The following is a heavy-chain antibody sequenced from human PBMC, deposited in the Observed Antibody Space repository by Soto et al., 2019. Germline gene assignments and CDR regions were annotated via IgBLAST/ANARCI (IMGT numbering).Heavy chain of an antibody. CDR1: GYTFTSYG. D-gene: IGHD1-7*01. V-gene: IGHV1-18*01. Sequence: ASVKVSCKASGYTFTSYGISWVRQAPGQGLEWMGWISAYNGNTNYAQKLQGRVTMTTDTSTSTAYMELRSLRSDDTAVYYCARPILDNWNLYYMDVWGKGTTVPVSS. CDR2: ISAYNGNT. CDR3: ARPILDNWNLYYMDV. J-gene: IGHJ6*03.